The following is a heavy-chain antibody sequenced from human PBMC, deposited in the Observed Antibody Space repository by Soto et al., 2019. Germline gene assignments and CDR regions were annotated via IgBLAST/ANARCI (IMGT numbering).Heavy chain of an antibody. D-gene: IGHD4-17*01. CDR2: IIPIFGTA. Sequence: ASVKVSCKASGGTFSSYAISWVRQAPGQGLEWMGGIIPIFGTANYAQKFQGRVTITADESTSTAYMELSSLRSEDTAVYYCANLDYGDYYFDYWGQGTLVTVSS. J-gene: IGHJ4*02. CDR1: GGTFSSYA. CDR3: ANLDYGDYYFDY. V-gene: IGHV1-69*13.